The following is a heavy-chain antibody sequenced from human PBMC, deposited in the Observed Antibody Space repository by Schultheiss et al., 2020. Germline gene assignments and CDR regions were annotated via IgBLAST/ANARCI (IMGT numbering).Heavy chain of an antibody. D-gene: IGHD2-15*01. Sequence: SQTLSLTCTVSGGSISSYYWSWIRQPAGKGLEWIGRIYTSGSTNYNPSLKSRVTISVDTSKNQFSLKLSSVTAADTAVYYCARGLGYCSGGSCYAYCGQGTLVTVSS. CDR1: GGSISSYY. CDR2: IYTSGST. J-gene: IGHJ4*02. CDR3: ARGLGYCSGGSCYAY. V-gene: IGHV4-4*07.